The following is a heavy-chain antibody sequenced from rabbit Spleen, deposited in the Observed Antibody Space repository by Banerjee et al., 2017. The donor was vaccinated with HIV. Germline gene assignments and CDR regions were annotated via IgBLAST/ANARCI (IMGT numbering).Heavy chain of an antibody. J-gene: IGHJ4*01. Sequence: QSLEESGGGLVKPGASLTLTCKASGFSFNSGYDMCWVRQAPGKGLEWIQCIYAGSSGSTYSATWAKGRFTISKTSSTTVTLQIASLTAADTATYFCARDLVVAIGWNFNLWGQGTLVTVS. CDR3: ARDLVVAIGWNFNL. CDR2: IYAGSSGST. CDR1: GFSFNSGYD. V-gene: IGHV1S40*01. D-gene: IGHD5-1*01.